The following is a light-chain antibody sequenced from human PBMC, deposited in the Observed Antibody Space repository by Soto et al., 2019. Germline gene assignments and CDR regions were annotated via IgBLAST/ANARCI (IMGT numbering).Light chain of an antibody. V-gene: IGKV3-20*01. J-gene: IGKJ2*01. Sequence: EIVLTQSPGTLSLSPGERATLSCRASQSVSSSYLAWYQQKPGQAPRLLIYGASSRATDIPDRFSGSGSGTDFALTISRLEPEDFAVYYCQLYGSSPPMYAFGQGTKLEIK. CDR1: QSVSSSY. CDR2: GAS. CDR3: QLYGSSPPMYA.